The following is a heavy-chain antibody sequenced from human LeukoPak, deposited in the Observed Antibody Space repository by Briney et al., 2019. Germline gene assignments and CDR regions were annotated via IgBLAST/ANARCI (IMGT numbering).Heavy chain of an antibody. CDR1: GGSISSSSYY. J-gene: IGHJ4*02. D-gene: IGHD5-18*01. Sequence: SETLSLTCTVSGGSISSSSYYWGWIRQPPGKGLEWIGSIYYSGSTYYNPSLKSRVTISVDTSKNQFSLKLSSVTAADTAVYYCARAKNTAMGYYFDYWGQGTLVTVSS. CDR3: ARAKNTAMGYYFDY. V-gene: IGHV4-39*01. CDR2: IYYSGST.